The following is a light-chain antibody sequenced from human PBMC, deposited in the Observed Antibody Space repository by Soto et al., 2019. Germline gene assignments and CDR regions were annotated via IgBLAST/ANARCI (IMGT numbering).Light chain of an antibody. CDR2: DAY. CDR1: QSVSSY. Sequence: EIVLTQSPATLSLSPGERATLSCRASQSVSSYLAWYQQKPGQAPRLLIYDAYNRATGIQARFSGSGSGTDFTLTIRSLEPEDFAVYYCQQRSNWPITVGQGTRLEI. V-gene: IGKV3-11*01. J-gene: IGKJ5*01. CDR3: QQRSNWPIT.